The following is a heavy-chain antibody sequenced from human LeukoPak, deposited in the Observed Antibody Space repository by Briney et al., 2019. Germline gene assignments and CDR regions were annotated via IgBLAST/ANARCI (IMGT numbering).Heavy chain of an antibody. V-gene: IGHV4-34*01. CDR2: INHSGST. D-gene: IGHD6-13*01. Sequence: SETLSLTCAVYGGSFSGYYWSWIRQPPGKGLEWIGEINHSGSTNYNPSLKSRVTISVDTSKNQFSLKLSSVTAADTAVYYCARSPIAAAGYAYYGMDVWGQGTTVTVSS. CDR3: ARSPIAAAGYAYYGMDV. J-gene: IGHJ6*02. CDR1: GGSFSGYY.